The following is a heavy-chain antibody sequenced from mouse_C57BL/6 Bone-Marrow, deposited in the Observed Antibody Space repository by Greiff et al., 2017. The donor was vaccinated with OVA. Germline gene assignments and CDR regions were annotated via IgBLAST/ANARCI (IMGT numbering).Heavy chain of an antibody. V-gene: IGHV1-64*01. J-gene: IGHJ2*01. CDR3: AREDCYYLYYFDY. CDR2: IHPNSGST. D-gene: IGHD2-3*01. Sequence: QVQLQQPGAELVKPGASVKLSCKASGYTFTSYWMHWVKQRPGQGLEWIGMIHPNSGSTNYNEKFKSKATLTVDKSSITAYMQLSSLTSDDSAVYYCAREDCYYLYYFDYWGQGTTLTVSS. CDR1: GYTFTSYW.